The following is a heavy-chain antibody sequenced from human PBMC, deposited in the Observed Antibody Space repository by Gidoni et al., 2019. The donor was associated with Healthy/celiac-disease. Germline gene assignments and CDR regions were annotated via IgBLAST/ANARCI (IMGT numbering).Heavy chain of an antibody. CDR2: IYPGHSDT. CDR3: ARHTFLGIDMDAFDI. Sequence: EVQLVQSGAEVNKPGESLKISCKGSGYSLTSYWIGWGRQMPGKGLEWMGIIYPGHSDTRYSPSFQGQVTISADKSISTSYLQWSSLKASDTAMYYCARHTFLGIDMDAFDIWGQGTMVTVSS. D-gene: IGHD2-21*01. CDR1: GYSLTSYW. J-gene: IGHJ3*02. V-gene: IGHV5-51*01.